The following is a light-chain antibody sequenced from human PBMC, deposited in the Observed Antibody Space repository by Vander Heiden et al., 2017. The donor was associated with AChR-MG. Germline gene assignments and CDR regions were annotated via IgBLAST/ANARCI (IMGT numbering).Light chain of an antibody. CDR1: QSVSSN. V-gene: IGKV3-15*01. Sequence: EIVMTQSPATLSVSPGERATLSCRASQSVSSNLAWYQQKPGQAPRLLIYGASTRATGIPARFSGSGSGTEFTLTISSLQSEDFAVYYCQRDNNWFSTFGQGTKVEIK. CDR3: QRDNNWFST. J-gene: IGKJ1*01. CDR2: GAS.